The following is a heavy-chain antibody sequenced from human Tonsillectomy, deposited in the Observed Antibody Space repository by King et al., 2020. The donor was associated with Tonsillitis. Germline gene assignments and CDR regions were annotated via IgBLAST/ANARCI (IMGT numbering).Heavy chain of an antibody. CDR1: GFTFDDYA. CDR3: AKDAGAYDFSLAYYFDY. CDR2: ISWNSGSI. D-gene: IGHD3-3*01. J-gene: IGHJ4*02. V-gene: IGHV3-9*01. Sequence: VQLVESGGGLVQPGRSLRLSCAASGFTFDDYAMHWVRQAPGKGLEWVSGISWNSGSIGYADSVKGRFTISRDNAKNSLYLQMNSLRAEDTALYYCAKDAGAYDFSLAYYFDYWGQGTLVTVSS.